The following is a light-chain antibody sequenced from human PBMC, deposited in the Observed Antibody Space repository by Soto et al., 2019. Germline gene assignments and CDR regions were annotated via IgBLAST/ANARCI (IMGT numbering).Light chain of an antibody. CDR1: QSVTRN. V-gene: IGKV3-15*01. Sequence: EIVMTQSPATLSVSPGERVTLSCRASQSVTRNLALYQQKPGQAPRVVMYGASTRATGVPARFSGSGSGTEFTLTISSLQPEDFAFYYCQQYNDWPLYTFGQGTKLEI. CDR2: GAS. J-gene: IGKJ2*01. CDR3: QQYNDWPLYT.